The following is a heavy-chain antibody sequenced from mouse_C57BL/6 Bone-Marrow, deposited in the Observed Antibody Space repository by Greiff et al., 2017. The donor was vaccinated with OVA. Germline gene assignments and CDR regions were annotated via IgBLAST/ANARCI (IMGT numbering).Heavy chain of an antibody. Sequence: QVQLKESGAELVRPGTSVKVSCKASGYAFTNYLIEWVKQRPGQGLEWIGVINPGSGGTNYNEKFKGKATLTADKSSSTAYIQLSRLTSEDSAVYFCARVYDYDGGPWFAYWGEGTLVTVSA. CDR1: GYAFTNYL. CDR2: INPGSGGT. V-gene: IGHV1-54*01. D-gene: IGHD2-4*01. CDR3: ARVYDYDGGPWFAY. J-gene: IGHJ3*01.